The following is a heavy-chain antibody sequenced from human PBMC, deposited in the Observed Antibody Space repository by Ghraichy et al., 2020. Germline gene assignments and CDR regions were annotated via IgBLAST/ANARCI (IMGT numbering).Heavy chain of an antibody. Sequence: SETLSLTCTVSGVSISSSSYFWGWIRQPPGKGLEWIGSIYYRGNTYYNPPLKSRVTISVDMSKNQFSLKLSSVTAADTAVYYCARISPSFGGVTRARVFTEFDYWGQGTLVTVSS. CDR3: ARISPSFGGVTRARVFTEFDY. CDR1: GVSISSSSYF. D-gene: IGHD3-16*01. V-gene: IGHV4-39*01. J-gene: IGHJ4*02. CDR2: IYYRGNT.